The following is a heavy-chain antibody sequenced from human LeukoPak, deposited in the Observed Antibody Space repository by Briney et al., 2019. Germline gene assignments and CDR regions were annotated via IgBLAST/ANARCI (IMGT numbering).Heavy chain of an antibody. D-gene: IGHD6-13*01. V-gene: IGHV1-18*04. Sequence: ASVKVSCKASGYTFTSYGISWVRQAPGQGLEWMGWISAYNGNTNYAQKLQGRVTMTTDTSTSTAYMELRSLRSDDTAVYYCARSVRSGGWWVDYFDYWGQGTVVTVSS. CDR2: ISAYNGNT. CDR1: GYTFTSYG. CDR3: ARSVRSGGWWVDYFDY. J-gene: IGHJ4*02.